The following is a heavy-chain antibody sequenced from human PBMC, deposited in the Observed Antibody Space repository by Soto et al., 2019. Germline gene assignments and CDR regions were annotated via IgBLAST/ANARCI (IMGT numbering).Heavy chain of an antibody. CDR1: GDSISNSRFY. CDR2: IYHTGNA. V-gene: IGHV4-39*01. J-gene: IGHJ5*02. D-gene: IGHD3-22*01. CDR3: ARDYFDSSDYTTNWFDP. Sequence: SETLSLTCIVSGDSISNSRFYWAWIRQPPGEGLEWIGSIYHTGNAYYNPSLKSRVTIFVDTSKNQFSLKLTSVTAADTALYYCARDYFDSSDYTTNWFDPWGQGTLVTVS.